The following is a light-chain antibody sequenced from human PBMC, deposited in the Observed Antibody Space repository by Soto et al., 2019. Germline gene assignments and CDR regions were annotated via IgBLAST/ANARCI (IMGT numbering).Light chain of an antibody. CDR1: SSNLGAGYG. CDR3: AVWDDTLSGPV. V-gene: IGLV1-40*01. J-gene: IGLJ2*01. Sequence: QSVLTQPPSVSGVPGQRVTISCTGRSSNLGAGYGVHWFQQLPGTAPKLLIFDNSNRPSGVPDRFSGSKSGASASLAITGLQAEDESQYYCAVWDDTLSGPVFGGGTKVTVL. CDR2: DNS.